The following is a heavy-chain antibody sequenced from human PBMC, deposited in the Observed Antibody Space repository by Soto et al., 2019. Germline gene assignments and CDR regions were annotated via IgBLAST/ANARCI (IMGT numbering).Heavy chain of an antibody. D-gene: IGHD5-18*01. CDR1: GYTFTSYY. Sequence: ASVKVSCKASGYTFTSYYMHWVRQAPGQGLEWMGWINPNSGGTNYAQKFQGWVTMTRDTSISTAYMELSRLRSDDTAVYYCARAITAMANFDDWGQGTRVTVAS. V-gene: IGHV1-2*04. CDR3: ARAITAMANFDD. CDR2: INPNSGGT. J-gene: IGHJ4*02.